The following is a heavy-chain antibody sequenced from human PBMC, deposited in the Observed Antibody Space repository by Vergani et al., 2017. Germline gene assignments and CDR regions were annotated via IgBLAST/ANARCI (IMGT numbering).Heavy chain of an antibody. Sequence: QLQLQESAPGLVKPSETLSLTCTVSGGSISSSSYYWGWIRQPPGKGLEWIGSIYYRGSTYYNPSLKSRVTISVDTSKNQFSLKLSSVTAADTAVYYCAVRDSSSWNDSFDYWGQGTLVTVSS. D-gene: IGHD6-13*01. CDR3: AVRDSSSWNDSFDY. CDR1: GGSISSSSYY. V-gene: IGHV4-39*01. J-gene: IGHJ4*02. CDR2: IYYRGST.